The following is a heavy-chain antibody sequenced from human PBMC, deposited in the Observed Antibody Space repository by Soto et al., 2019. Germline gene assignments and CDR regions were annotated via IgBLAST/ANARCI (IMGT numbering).Heavy chain of an antibody. CDR2: INSDGSST. Sequence: EVQLVESGGGLVQSGESLRLSCAASGFTFSSYWMHWVHQAPGKGLVWVSHINSDGSSTSYAGSVKGRFTISRDNAKNTLYLQMNSLRAEDTAVYYCVRTSLVVAAATREDYWGQGTLVTVSS. D-gene: IGHD2-15*01. J-gene: IGHJ4*02. CDR3: VRTSLVVAAATREDY. V-gene: IGHV3-74*01. CDR1: GFTFSSYW.